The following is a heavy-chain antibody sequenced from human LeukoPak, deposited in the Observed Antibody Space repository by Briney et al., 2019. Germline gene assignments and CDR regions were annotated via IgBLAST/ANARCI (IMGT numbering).Heavy chain of an antibody. Sequence: ASVKVSCKASGGTFSSYAISWARQAPGQGLEWMGGIIPIFGTANYAQKFQGRVTITADESTSTAYMELSSLRSEDTAVYYCARVVVDPRYYYYMDVWGKGTTVTVSS. CDR1: GGTFSSYA. D-gene: IGHD2-2*01. CDR2: IIPIFGTA. J-gene: IGHJ6*03. V-gene: IGHV1-69*13. CDR3: ARVVVDPRYYYYMDV.